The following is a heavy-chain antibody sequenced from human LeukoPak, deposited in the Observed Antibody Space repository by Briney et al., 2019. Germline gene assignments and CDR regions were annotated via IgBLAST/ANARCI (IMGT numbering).Heavy chain of an antibody. CDR1: GGTFSSYA. D-gene: IGHD3-22*01. CDR2: IIPIFGTA. J-gene: IGHJ4*02. CDR3: ARRGYDSSGYYYYFDY. Sequence: SVKVSCKASGGTFSSYAISWVRQAPGQGLEWMGGIIPIFGTANYAQKFQGRVTITADESTSTAYMELSSLRSEDTAVYYCARRGYDSSGYYYYFDYWGQGTLVTVSS. V-gene: IGHV1-69*13.